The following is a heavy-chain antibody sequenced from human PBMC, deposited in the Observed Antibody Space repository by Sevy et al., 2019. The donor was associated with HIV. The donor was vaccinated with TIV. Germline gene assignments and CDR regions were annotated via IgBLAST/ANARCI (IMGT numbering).Heavy chain of an antibody. CDR1: GFTFSGSA. V-gene: IGHV3-64D*09. J-gene: IGHJ6*02. D-gene: IGHD3-3*01. CDR3: VKDSIFYDSSSGYRPFYYYGMDV. CDR2: ISSSGSGT. Sequence: GGSLRLSCSASGFTFSGSALHWVRQAPGKGLEYVSVISSSGSGTYYAESVKGRFTISRDNSMNTLYLQMRSLRTEDTAVYYCVKDSIFYDSSSGYRPFYYYGMDVWGQGTSVTVSS.